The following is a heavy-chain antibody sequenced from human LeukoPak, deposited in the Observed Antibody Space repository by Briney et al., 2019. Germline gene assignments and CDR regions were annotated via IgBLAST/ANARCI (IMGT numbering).Heavy chain of an antibody. V-gene: IGHV1-2*02. J-gene: IGHJ4*02. CDR1: GYTFTGYY. CDR2: INPNSGGT. Sequence: ASVKVSCKASGYTFTGYYMHWVRQAPGQGLEWMGWINPNSGGTNYAQKFQGRVTMTRDTPISTAYMELSRLRSDDTAVYYCAREYYYDSSGYYQDFDYWGQGTLVTVSS. D-gene: IGHD3-22*01. CDR3: AREYYYDSSGYYQDFDY.